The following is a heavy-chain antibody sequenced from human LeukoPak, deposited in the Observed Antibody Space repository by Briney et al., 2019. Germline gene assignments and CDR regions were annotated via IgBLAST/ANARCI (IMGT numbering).Heavy chain of an antibody. CDR3: ARVGLRDYGMDV. J-gene: IGHJ6*02. CDR1: GGTFSSYA. CDR2: IIPILGIA. V-gene: IGHV1-69*04. Sequence: SVKVSCKAAGGTFSSYAISWVRQAPGQGLEWMGRIIPILGIANYAQKFQGRVTITADKSTSTAYMELSSLRSEDTAVYYCARVGLRDYGMDVWGQGTTVTVSS.